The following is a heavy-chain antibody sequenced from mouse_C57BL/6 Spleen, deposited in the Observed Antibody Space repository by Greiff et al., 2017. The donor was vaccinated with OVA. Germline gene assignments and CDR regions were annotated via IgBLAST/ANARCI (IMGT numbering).Heavy chain of an antibody. CDR3: AIGRFVYDYGGAWFAY. CDR1: GYTFTSYW. D-gene: IGHD2-4*01. Sequence: QVQLQQPGTELVKPGASVKLSCKASGYTFTSYWMHWVKQRPGQGLEWIGNINPSNGGTNYNEKFKSKATLTVDKSSSTAYMQLSSLTSEDSAVDYCAIGRFVYDYGGAWFAYWGQGTLVTVSA. V-gene: IGHV1-53*01. J-gene: IGHJ3*01. CDR2: INPSNGGT.